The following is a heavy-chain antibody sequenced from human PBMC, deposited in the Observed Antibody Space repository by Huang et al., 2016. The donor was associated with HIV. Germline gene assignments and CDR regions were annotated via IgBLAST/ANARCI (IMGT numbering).Heavy chain of an antibody. V-gene: IGHV3-11*01. CDR3: ARRMAGWDDVFDM. CDR2: IRLRGSTI. Sequence: QVQLVESGGGLVKPGGSLRLSCAASGLVFSAHYMNWIRQAPGKGLEWISYIRLRGSTIRYEDYVKGRFTIARDNAKKSLFLEMNSLRVEDTAVYYCARRMAGWDDVFDMWGQGTMVTVSS. CDR1: GLVFSAHY. D-gene: IGHD6-19*01. J-gene: IGHJ3*02.